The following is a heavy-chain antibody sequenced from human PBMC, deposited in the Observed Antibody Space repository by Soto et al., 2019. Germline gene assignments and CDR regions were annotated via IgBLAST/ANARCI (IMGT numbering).Heavy chain of an antibody. CDR1: GFFISSGNY. D-gene: IGHD2-15*01. Sequence: SETLSLTCAVSGFFISSGNYWGWIRKPPGKGLEWIGSIFHGGNTYYNPSLKSRVTISVDMSKSQFSLKLNSVTAADTAVYYCARARWYDAFDVWGQGTVVTVSS. J-gene: IGHJ3*01. CDR3: ARARWYDAFDV. V-gene: IGHV4-38-2*01. CDR2: IFHGGNT.